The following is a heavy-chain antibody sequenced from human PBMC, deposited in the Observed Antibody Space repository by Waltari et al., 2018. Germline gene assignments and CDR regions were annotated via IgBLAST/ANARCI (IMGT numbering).Heavy chain of an antibody. D-gene: IGHD6-13*01. CDR1: GFTFDDYA. J-gene: IGHJ5*02. V-gene: IGHV3-9*03. CDR2: ISWNSGSI. Sequence: EVQLVESGGGLVQPGRSLRLSCAASGFTFDDYAMHWVRQAPGKDLEWVSGISWNSGSIGYADSVKGRFTISRDNAKNSLYLQMNSLRAEDMALYYCAKGGRPSIAASDWFDPWGQGTLVTVSS. CDR3: AKGGRPSIAASDWFDP.